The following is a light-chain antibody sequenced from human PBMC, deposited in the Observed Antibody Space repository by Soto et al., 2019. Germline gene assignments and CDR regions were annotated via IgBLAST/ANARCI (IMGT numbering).Light chain of an antibody. V-gene: IGLV2-23*01. CDR3: CSYAGSSTSYV. CDR1: SSDVGSYNL. Sequence: QSVLTQPASVSGSPGQSITISCTGTSSDVGSYNLVSWYQQHPGKAPKLMIYEGSKRPPGVSNRFSGSKSGSTASLTISGLQAEDEADYYCCSYAGSSTSYVFGTGTKVTVL. J-gene: IGLJ1*01. CDR2: EGS.